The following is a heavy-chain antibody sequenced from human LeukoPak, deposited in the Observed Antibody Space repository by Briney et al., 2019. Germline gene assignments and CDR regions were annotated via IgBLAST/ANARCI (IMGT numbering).Heavy chain of an antibody. CDR1: GGSISSSSYY. CDR3: ERLYGSGSYVSDY. Sequence: SETLSLTCTVSGGSISSSSYYWGWIRQPPGKGLEWIGSIYYSGSTYYNPSPKSRVTISVDTSKNQFSLKLSSVTAADTAVYYCERLYGSGSYVSDYWGQGTLVTGSS. D-gene: IGHD3-10*01. J-gene: IGHJ4*02. CDR2: IYYSGST. V-gene: IGHV4-39*01.